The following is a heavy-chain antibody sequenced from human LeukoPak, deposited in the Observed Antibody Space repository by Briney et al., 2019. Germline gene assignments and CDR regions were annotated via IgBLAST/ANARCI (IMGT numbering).Heavy chain of an antibody. J-gene: IGHJ5*02. CDR3: AREGGYYNFLPVYYIQNWFDP. V-gene: IGHV4-34*01. Sequence: PSETLSLTCAVYGGSFSGSYWSWIRQPPGKGLEWIGEINHSGSTNYNPSLKSRVTISVDTSKNQFSLKLTSVTAADTAVFYCAREGGYYNFLPVYYIQNWFDPWGQGTLVTVSS. CDR1: GGSFSGSY. CDR2: INHSGST. D-gene: IGHD3-9*01.